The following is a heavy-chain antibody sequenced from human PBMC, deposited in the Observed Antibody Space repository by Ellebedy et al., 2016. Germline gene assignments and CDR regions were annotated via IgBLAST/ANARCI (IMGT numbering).Heavy chain of an antibody. V-gene: IGHV1-8*01. CDR2: MNPNSGNT. Sequence: ASVTVSCXASGYTFTSYDINWVRQATGQGLEWMGWMNPNSGNTGYAQKFQGRVTMTRNTSISTAYMELSSLRSEDTAVYYCARGLAGPLSSLSDYWGQGTLVTVSS. CDR3: ARGLAGPLSSLSDY. J-gene: IGHJ4*02. CDR1: GYTFTSYD. D-gene: IGHD6-6*01.